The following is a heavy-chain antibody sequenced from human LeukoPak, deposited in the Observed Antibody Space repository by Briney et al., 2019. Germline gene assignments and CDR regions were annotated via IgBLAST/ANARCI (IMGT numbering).Heavy chain of an antibody. CDR2: ISGSGGST. J-gene: IGHJ4*02. Sequence: GGSLRLSCAASGFTFSSYAMSWVRQAPGKGLEWVSAISGSGGSTYYADSVKGRFTISRDNSKNTLYLQMNSLRAEDTAVYYCAKPGLVLRFLGWLWVDWGQGTLVTVPS. CDR1: GFTFSSYA. D-gene: IGHD3-3*01. CDR3: AKPGLVLRFLGWLWVD. V-gene: IGHV3-23*01.